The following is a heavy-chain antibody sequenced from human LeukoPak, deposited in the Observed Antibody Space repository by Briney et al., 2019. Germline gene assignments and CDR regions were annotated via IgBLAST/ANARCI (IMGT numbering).Heavy chain of an antibody. CDR1: GASISRGSW. CDR3: ARNGGHNQEH. D-gene: IGHD1-1*01. J-gene: IGHJ4*02. V-gene: IGHV4-4*02. Sequence: SGTLSLTCDVSGASISRGSWWSWVRQPPGKRLEWIGEFSHSGITNFNPSLKSRVTISVDKSRNQFSLNLISVTAADTAVYFCARNGGHNQEHWGQGTLVTVSS. CDR2: FSHSGIT.